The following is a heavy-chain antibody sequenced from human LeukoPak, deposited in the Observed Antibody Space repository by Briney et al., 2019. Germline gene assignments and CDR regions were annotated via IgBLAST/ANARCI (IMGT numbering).Heavy chain of an antibody. CDR2: IYYSGST. V-gene: IGHV4-59*12. CDR3: ARRGGYYGSGSYYISSFPFDP. D-gene: IGHD3-10*01. CDR1: GGSISSYY. J-gene: IGHJ5*02. Sequence: PSETLSLTCTVPGGSISSYYWSWIRQPPGKGLEWIGYIYYSGSTNYNPSLKSRVTISVDTSKNQFSLKLSSVTAPDTAVYYCARRGGYYGSGSYYISSFPFDPWGQGTLVTVSS.